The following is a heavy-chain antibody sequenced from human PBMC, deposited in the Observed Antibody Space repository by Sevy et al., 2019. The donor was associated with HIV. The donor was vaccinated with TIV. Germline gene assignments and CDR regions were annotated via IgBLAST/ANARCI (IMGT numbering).Heavy chain of an antibody. Sequence: SETLSLTCTVSGGSINSFNYYWDWIRQSPGNGLEWIGSVYYSGSTYYNPSLQSRVTISVDTSKNQFSLQLNSVTAADTAVYYCARSPPCGSTSLYYFDYWGQGSLVTVSS. CDR3: ARSPPCGSTSLYYFDY. CDR2: VYYSGST. D-gene: IGHD6-6*01. CDR1: GGSINSFNYY. V-gene: IGHV4-39*01. J-gene: IGHJ4*02.